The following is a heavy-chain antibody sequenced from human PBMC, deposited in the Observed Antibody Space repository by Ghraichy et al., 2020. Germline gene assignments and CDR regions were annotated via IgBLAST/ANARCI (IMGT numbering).Heavy chain of an antibody. Sequence: GESLNISCQVSGFTFTKYWIGWVRQRPGKGLEWMGIIYPGDSETRYSPSFQGQVTISADKSINTAFLQWSSLKASDTAMYYCTSNQFSGSHYWYFDLWGRGTLVTVSS. V-gene: IGHV5-51*01. CDR3: TSNQFSGSHYWYFDL. CDR1: GFTFTKYW. D-gene: IGHD1-26*01. J-gene: IGHJ2*01. CDR2: IYPGDSET.